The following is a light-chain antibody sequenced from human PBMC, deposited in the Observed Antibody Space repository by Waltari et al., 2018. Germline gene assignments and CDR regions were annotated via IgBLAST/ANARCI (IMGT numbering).Light chain of an antibody. V-gene: IGLV2-23*01. CDR3: CSYERSSNSYV. CDR1: SSHVGNFNL. Sequence: QSALTQPASVSGSPGQSITISCAGISSHVGNFNLVPWYQQHPGKAPRLMIYEGTKRPSGVSNRFSGSKSGNTASLTISGLQAEDEADYYCCSYERSSNSYVFGGGTKVTVL. CDR2: EGT. J-gene: IGLJ1*01.